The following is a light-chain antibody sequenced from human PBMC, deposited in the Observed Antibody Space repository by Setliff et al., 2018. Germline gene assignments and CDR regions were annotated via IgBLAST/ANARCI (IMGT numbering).Light chain of an antibody. J-gene: IGLJ1*01. CDR1: SSDVGGYNY. V-gene: IGLV2-8*01. CDR2: EVS. CDR3: SSYAGSNTPYV. Sequence: QSVLAQPPSASGSPGQSVTISCTGTSSDVGGYNYVSWYQQHPGKAPKLMIYEVSKRPSGVPDRFSGSESGNTASLTVSGLQAEDEADYYCSSYAGSNTPYVFGTGTKV.